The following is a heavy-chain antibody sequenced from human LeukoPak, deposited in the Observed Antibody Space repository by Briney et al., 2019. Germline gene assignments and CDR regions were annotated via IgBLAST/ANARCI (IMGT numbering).Heavy chain of an antibody. J-gene: IGHJ6*03. CDR3: ARDRYVPKVGESGDYYMDV. CDR1: GFTFSGSA. Sequence: PGGSLRLSCAASGFTFSGSAMHWVRQASGKGLEWVGRIRSKANSYATAYAASVKGRFTISRDDSKNTAYLQMNSLRAEDTAVYYCARDRYVPKVGESGDYYMDVWGKGTTVTVSS. V-gene: IGHV3-73*01. D-gene: IGHD5-24*01. CDR2: IRSKANSYAT.